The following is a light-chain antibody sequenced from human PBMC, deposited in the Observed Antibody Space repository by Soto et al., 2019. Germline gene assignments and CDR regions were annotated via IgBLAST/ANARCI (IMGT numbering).Light chain of an antibody. CDR3: AAWDDSLSGRV. V-gene: IGLV1-47*01. Sequence: QSVLTQAPSASGTPGQRVTISCSGSSSNIGSNYVYWYQQLPGTAHKLLIYRNNQRPSGVPDRFSGSKSGTSASLAISGLRSDDEADYYCAAWDDSLSGRVFGGGTKVTVL. CDR2: RNN. CDR1: SSNIGSNY. J-gene: IGLJ3*02.